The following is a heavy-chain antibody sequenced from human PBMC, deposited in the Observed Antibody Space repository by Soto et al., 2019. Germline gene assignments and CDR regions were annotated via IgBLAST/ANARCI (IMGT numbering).Heavy chain of an antibody. CDR1: GFTFSNAW. CDR2: IRSRGDRI. V-gene: IGHV3-23*01. CDR3: AKQQGPGTPYYYAMDV. J-gene: IGHJ6*02. Sequence: GGSLRLSCVASGFTFSNAWMNWVRQAPGKGLEWVSVIRSRGDRIFYADSVQGRFTISRDNSRNTLYLQMNYLSAEDTAVYYCAKQQGPGTPYYYAMDVWGQGTTVTVSS. D-gene: IGHD1-1*01.